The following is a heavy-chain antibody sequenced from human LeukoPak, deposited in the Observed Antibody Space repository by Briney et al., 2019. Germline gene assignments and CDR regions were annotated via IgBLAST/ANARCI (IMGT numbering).Heavy chain of an antibody. CDR2: MNPNSGST. D-gene: IGHD4-17*01. CDR1: GYTFTSYD. J-gene: IGHJ4*02. V-gene: IGHV1-8*01. Sequence: ASVKVSCKASGYTFTSYDINWVRQATGQGLEWMGWMNPNSGSTGYAQKFQGRVTMTRNTSISTAYMELSSLRSEDTAVYYCARVGYDYGDSPDYWGQGTLVTVSS. CDR3: ARVGYDYGDSPDY.